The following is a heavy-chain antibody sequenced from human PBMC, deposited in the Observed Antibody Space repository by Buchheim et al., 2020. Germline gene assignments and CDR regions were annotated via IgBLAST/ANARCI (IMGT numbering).Heavy chain of an antibody. CDR1: GFTFSSYS. D-gene: IGHD3-3*01. J-gene: IGHJ4*02. CDR3: ARVVTIFGVVTDFFDY. CDR2: IKQDGSEK. V-gene: IGHV3-7*01. Sequence: EVQLVESGGGLVQPGGSLRLSCAASGFTFSSYSMNWVRQAPGKGLEWVANIKQDGSEKYYVDSVKGRFTISRDNAKNSLYLQMNSLRAEDTAVYYCARVVTIFGVVTDFFDYWGQGTL.